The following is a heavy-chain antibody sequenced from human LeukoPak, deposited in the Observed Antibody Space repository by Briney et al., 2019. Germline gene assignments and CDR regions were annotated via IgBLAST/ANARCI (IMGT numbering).Heavy chain of an antibody. Sequence: SETLPLTCTVSGGSIGTCYWSWVRQSPGKGLEWIGYIYVTGNRYNPYLQSRVTISVDTSRNQFFLKMSSVAAADTAVYYCARHIGGGIEDMDVWGKGTKVTVSS. J-gene: IGHJ6*03. CDR3: ARHIGGGIEDMDV. V-gene: IGHV4-59*08. D-gene: IGHD3-16*02. CDR2: IYVTGN. CDR1: GGSIGTCY.